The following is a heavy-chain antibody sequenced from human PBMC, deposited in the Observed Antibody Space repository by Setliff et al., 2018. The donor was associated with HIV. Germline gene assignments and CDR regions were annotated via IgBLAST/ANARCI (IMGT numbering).Heavy chain of an antibody. V-gene: IGHV4-61*02. CDR1: GYSISSGYY. Sequence: LSLTCAVSGYSISSGYYWGWIRQPAGKGLEWIGRIYTSGSTNYNPSLKSRVTISVDTSKNQFSLKLSSVTAADTAVYYCARDLGAVAGYYFDYWGQGTLVTVSS. D-gene: IGHD6-19*01. J-gene: IGHJ4*02. CDR2: IYTSGST. CDR3: ARDLGAVAGYYFDY.